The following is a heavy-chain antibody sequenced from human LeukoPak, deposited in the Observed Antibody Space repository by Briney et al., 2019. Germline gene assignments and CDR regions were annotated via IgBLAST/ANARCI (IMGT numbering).Heavy chain of an antibody. V-gene: IGHV3-30-3*01. CDR2: ISYDGSNK. CDR1: GFTFSSYA. Sequence: GGSLRLSCAASGFTFSSYAMHWVRQAPGKGLEWVAVISYDGSNKYYADSVKGRFTISRDNSKNTLYLQMNSLRAEDTAVYYCARAWGSDYDLNYWGQGTLVTVSS. CDR3: ARAWGSDYDLNY. D-gene: IGHD5-12*01. J-gene: IGHJ4*02.